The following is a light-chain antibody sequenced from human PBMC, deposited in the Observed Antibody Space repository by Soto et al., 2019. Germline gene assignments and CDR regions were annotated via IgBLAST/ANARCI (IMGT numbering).Light chain of an antibody. CDR1: NSDVGGYNY. V-gene: IGLV2-11*01. CDR3: CSYAGSYSYV. CDR2: DVS. Sequence: QSALTQPRSVSGSPGQSVTISCTGTNSDVGGYNYVSWYQQHPGEAPKFMIYDVSKRPSGVPDRFSGSKSGNTASLTISGLQAEDEADYYCCSYAGSYSYVFGTGTKVTVL. J-gene: IGLJ1*01.